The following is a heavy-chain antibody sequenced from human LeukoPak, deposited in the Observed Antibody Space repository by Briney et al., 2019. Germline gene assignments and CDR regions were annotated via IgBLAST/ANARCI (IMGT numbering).Heavy chain of an antibody. Sequence: GGSLRLSCAASGFTFSSYAMQWVRQAPGKGLEWVAVISYDGSKKYYADSVKGRFTISRDNSKNTLYLQMNSLRAEDTAVYYCAAFRAVRGWFDPWGQGTLVTVSS. D-gene: IGHD6-19*01. V-gene: IGHV3-30*04. CDR2: ISYDGSKK. CDR3: AAFRAVRGWFDP. J-gene: IGHJ5*02. CDR1: GFTFSSYA.